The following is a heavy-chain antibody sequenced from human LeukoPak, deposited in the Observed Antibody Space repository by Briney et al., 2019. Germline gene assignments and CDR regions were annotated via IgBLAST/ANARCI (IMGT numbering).Heavy chain of an antibody. CDR1: GLTFSGYW. CDR2: INSDGSST. V-gene: IGHV3-74*01. D-gene: IGHD3-22*01. J-gene: IGHJ4*02. Sequence: GGSLRLSCAASGLTFSGYWMHWVRQAPGKGLVWVSRINSDGSSTSYADSVKGRFTISRDNAKNTLYLQMNSLRAEDTAVYYCARERSSSGYPDDYWGQGTLVTVSS. CDR3: ARERSSSGYPDDY.